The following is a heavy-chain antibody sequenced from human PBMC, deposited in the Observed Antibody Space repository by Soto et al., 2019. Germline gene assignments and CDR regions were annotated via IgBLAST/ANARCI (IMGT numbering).Heavy chain of an antibody. CDR1: GGSFSGYY. Sequence: SETLSLTCAVYGGSFSGYYWSWIRQPPGKGLEWIGEINHSGSTNYNPSLKSRVTISVDTSKNQFSLKLSSVTAADTAVYYCARGRPKADFWSGSPALYYGMDVWGQGTTVTVSS. D-gene: IGHD3-3*01. J-gene: IGHJ6*02. V-gene: IGHV4-34*01. CDR2: INHSGST. CDR3: ARGRPKADFWSGSPALYYGMDV.